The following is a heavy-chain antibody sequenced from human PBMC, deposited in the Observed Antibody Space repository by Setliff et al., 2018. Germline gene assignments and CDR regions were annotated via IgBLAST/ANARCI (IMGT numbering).Heavy chain of an antibody. J-gene: IGHJ4*02. CDR3: ARDPSSVAARPGY. D-gene: IGHD6-6*01. CDR2: IDHSGRT. CDR1: GASFSNYY. V-gene: IGHV4-34*01. Sequence: PSETLSLTCTVYGASFSNYYWGWVRQPPEERLEWIGEIDHSGRTKYNPSLKGRVTISVDTSKNQFSLRLSSVTAADTAVYYCARDPSSVAARPGYWGQGTLVTVSS.